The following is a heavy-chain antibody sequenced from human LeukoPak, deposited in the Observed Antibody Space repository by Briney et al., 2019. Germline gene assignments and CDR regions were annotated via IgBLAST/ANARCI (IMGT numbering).Heavy chain of an antibody. V-gene: IGHV3-33*01. CDR2: IWYDGSNK. J-gene: IGHJ4*02. D-gene: IGHD4-17*01. CDR3: ARGSDYGDYKGSDYFDY. CDR1: GFTFSSYG. Sequence: GGSLRLSRAASGFTFSSYGMHWVRQAPGKGLEWVAVIWYDGSNKYYADSVKGRFTISRDNSKNTLYLQMNSLRAEDTAVYYCARGSDYGDYKGSDYFDYWGQGTLVTVSS.